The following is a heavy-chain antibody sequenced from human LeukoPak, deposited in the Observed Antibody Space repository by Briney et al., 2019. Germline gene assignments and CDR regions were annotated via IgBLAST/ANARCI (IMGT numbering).Heavy chain of an antibody. V-gene: IGHV4-31*03. CDR3: ARDIAGPARYFDL. Sequence: SETLSLTCTVSGCSISSGGYYWSWIRQHPGKGLEWIGYIYYSGSTYYNPSLKSRVTISVDTSKNQFSLKLSSVTAADTAVYYCARDIAGPARYFDLWGRGTLVTVSS. CDR2: IYYSGST. D-gene: IGHD2-2*01. J-gene: IGHJ2*01. CDR1: GCSISSGGYY.